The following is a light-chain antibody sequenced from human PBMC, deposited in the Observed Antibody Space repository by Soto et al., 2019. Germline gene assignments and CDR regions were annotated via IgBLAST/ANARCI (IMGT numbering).Light chain of an antibody. Sequence: ETVMTQSPATLSVSPGERATLSCRASQSVSSNLAWYQQKPGQAPRLLIYGASTRATDIPARFSGSGSGTEFTLTISSLQSEDFAVYYCQQYNNWQTF. CDR1: QSVSSN. J-gene: IGKJ1*01. V-gene: IGKV3-15*01. CDR2: GAS. CDR3: QQYNNWQT.